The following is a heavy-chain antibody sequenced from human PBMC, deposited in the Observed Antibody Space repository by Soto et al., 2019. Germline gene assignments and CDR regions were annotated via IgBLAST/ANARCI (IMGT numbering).Heavy chain of an antibody. J-gene: IGHJ4*02. CDR3: AKRRWFGESTDY. V-gene: IGHV3-30*18. Sequence: QVQLVESGGGVVQPGRSLRLSCAASGFTFSSYGMHWVSQAPGKGLEWVAVISYDGSNKYYADSVKGRFTISRDNSKNTLYLQMNSLRAEDTSVYYGAKRRWFGESTDYWGQGTLVTV. D-gene: IGHD3-10*01. CDR1: GFTFSSYG. CDR2: ISYDGSNK.